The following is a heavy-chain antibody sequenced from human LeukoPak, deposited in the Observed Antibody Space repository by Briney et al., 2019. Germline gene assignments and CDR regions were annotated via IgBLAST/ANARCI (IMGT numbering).Heavy chain of an antibody. CDR3: TTDLTLLSLGGATYTFDY. V-gene: IGHV3-15*01. J-gene: IGHJ4*02. CDR2: IKSKTDGGTT. D-gene: IGHD1-26*01. CDR1: GFTFSNAW. Sequence: PGGSLRLSCAASGFTFSNAWMSWVRQAPGKGLEWVGRIKSKTDGGTTDYAAPVKGRFTISRDDSKNTLYLQMNSLKTEGTAVYYCTTDLTLLSLGGATYTFDYWGQGTLVTVSS.